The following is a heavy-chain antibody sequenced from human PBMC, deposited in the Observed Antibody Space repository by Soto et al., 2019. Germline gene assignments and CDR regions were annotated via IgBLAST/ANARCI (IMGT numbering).Heavy chain of an antibody. Sequence: QVQLVESGGGVVQPGRSLRLSCAASGFSFSSYAMHWVRQAPGKGLEWVAVIWYDGVNKYYADSVKGRFTISIDNSNNTLYVQMNSLKAEDTAVYYCVRDPYLPAAGRLSSLHYWGPGTLVTVSS. D-gene: IGHD2-2*01. CDR1: GFSFSSYA. CDR2: IWYDGVNK. V-gene: IGHV3-33*01. J-gene: IGHJ4*02. CDR3: VRDPYLPAAGRLSSLHY.